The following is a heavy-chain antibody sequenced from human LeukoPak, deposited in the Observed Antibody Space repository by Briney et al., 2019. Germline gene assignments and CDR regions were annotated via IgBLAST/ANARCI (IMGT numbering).Heavy chain of an antibody. CDR2: IKQDGSGK. Sequence: GESLRLCCAASGFTFRTYWMNWVRQAPGKGLEWVANIKQDGSGKYYVDSVKGRFTISRDNAKNSLYLQMNSLTAEDTAVYYCARDPDEIVGANFDYWGQGTLVTVSS. V-gene: IGHV3-7*01. J-gene: IGHJ4*02. D-gene: IGHD1-26*01. CDR3: ARDPDEIVGANFDY. CDR1: GFTFRTYW.